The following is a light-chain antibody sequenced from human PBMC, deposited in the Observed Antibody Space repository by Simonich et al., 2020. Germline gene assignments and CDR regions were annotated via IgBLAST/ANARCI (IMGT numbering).Light chain of an antibody. V-gene: IGLV2-14*01. Sequence: QSALTQPASVSGSPGQAITISCTGTSSDVGGYNYVSWYQQHPGKAPKLMIYDVSKRPSGVSNLFSGSNSGNTASLTISGLQAEDEADYYCSSYTSSSTWVFGGGTKLTVL. CDR1: SSDVGGYNY. CDR3: SSYTSSSTWV. CDR2: DVS. J-gene: IGLJ3*02.